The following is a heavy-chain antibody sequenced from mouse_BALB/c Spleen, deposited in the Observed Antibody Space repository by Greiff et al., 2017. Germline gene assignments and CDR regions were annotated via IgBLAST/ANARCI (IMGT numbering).Heavy chain of an antibody. Sequence: EVKLVESGPELVKPGASVKVSCKASGYSFTDYNMYWVKQSHGKSLEWIGYIDPYNGGTSYNQKFKGKATLTVDKSSSTAFMHLNSLTSEDSAVYYCARSPGDGSRDYAMDYWGQGTSVTVSS. V-gene: IGHV1S135*01. CDR3: ARSPGDGSRDYAMDY. CDR2: IDPYNGGT. D-gene: IGHD1-1*01. CDR1: GYSFTDYN. J-gene: IGHJ4*01.